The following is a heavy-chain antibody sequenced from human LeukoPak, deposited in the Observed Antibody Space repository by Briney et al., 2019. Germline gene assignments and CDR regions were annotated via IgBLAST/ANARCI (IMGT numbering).Heavy chain of an antibody. CDR2: LIGSSGST. D-gene: IGHD5-12*01. CDR3: AKGAYDYIEIAYFDS. Sequence: GGSLRLSCAASGFTSTNYAMNWVRQAPGKGLERVSVLIGSSGSTDYADSVKGGFTISRDISKNTLFLQMNSLRAEDTAIYYCAKGAYDYIEIAYFDSWGQGTLVTVSS. CDR1: GFTSTNYA. V-gene: IGHV3-23*01. J-gene: IGHJ4*02.